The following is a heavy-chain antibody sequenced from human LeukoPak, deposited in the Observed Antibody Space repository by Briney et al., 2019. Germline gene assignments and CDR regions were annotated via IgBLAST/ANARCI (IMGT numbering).Heavy chain of an antibody. J-gene: IGHJ4*02. V-gene: IGHV3-73*01. D-gene: IGHD6-19*01. Sequence: WGSLRLSCAASGFTFSGSAMHWVRQASGKGLEWVGRIRSKANSYATAYAASVKGRFTISRDDSKNTAYLQMNSLKTEDTAVYYCTRPSGGIAVAAGGFDYWGQGTLVTVSS. CDR2: IRSKANSYAT. CDR1: GFTFSGSA. CDR3: TRPSGGIAVAAGGFDY.